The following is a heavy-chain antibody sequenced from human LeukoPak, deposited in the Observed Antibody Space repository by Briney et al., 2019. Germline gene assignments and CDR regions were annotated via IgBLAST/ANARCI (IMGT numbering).Heavy chain of an antibody. Sequence: PGGSLRLSCTASGFTFSYFAMHWVRQASGKGLEWVSFIQYDGSNEYYADSVKGRFTISRDNSKNTLYLHMNSLRAEDTAVYYCTNLPGRRSGIPFDYWGQGTLVTVSS. J-gene: IGHJ4*02. CDR3: TNLPGRRSGIPFDY. V-gene: IGHV3-30*02. CDR2: IQYDGSNE. D-gene: IGHD6-13*01. CDR1: GFTFSYFA.